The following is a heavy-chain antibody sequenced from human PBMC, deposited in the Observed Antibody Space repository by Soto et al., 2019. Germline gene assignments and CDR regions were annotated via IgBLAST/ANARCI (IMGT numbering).Heavy chain of an antibody. Sequence: ASVKVSCKASGYTFTSYGISWVRQAPGQGLEWMGWIGAYNGNTNYAQKLQGRVTMTTDTSTSTAYMELRSLRSDDTAVYYCARDLVSITMIVVKTNYYYYGMDVWGQGTTVTVS. D-gene: IGHD3-22*01. CDR3: ARDLVSITMIVVKTNYYYYGMDV. CDR1: GYTFTSYG. V-gene: IGHV1-18*04. CDR2: IGAYNGNT. J-gene: IGHJ6*02.